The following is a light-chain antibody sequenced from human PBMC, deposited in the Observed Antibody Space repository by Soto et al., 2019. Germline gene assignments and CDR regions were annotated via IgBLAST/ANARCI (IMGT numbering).Light chain of an antibody. CDR1: SSDIGAYDY. CDR2: EVN. Sequence: QSALTQPASLSGSPGQSITISCTGTSSDIGAYDYASWFQQHPGKAPKLMISEVNNRPSGVSNRFSGSKSGNTASLTISGLQAEDEADYYCSSYTSSSTLHYVFGTGTKVTVL. CDR3: SSYTSSSTLHYV. J-gene: IGLJ1*01. V-gene: IGLV2-14*01.